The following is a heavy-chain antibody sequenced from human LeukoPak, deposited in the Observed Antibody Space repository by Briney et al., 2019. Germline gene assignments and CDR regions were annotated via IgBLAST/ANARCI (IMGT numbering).Heavy chain of an antibody. V-gene: IGHV3-66*02. CDR3: AKDSTSYYPLNWFDP. J-gene: IGHJ5*02. CDR1: GFSVSSNY. D-gene: IGHD2-2*01. CDR2: IYSGGTT. Sequence: PGGSLRLSCAASGFSVSSNYVSWVRQAPGKGLEWVSVIYSGGTTYYADSVKGRFTISRDNSKNTLYLQMNSLRAEDTAVYYCAKDSTSYYPLNWFDPWGQGTLVTVSS.